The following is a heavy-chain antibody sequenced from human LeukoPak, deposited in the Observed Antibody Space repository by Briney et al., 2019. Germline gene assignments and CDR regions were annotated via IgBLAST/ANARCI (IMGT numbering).Heavy chain of an antibody. CDR2: INPNSGGT. D-gene: IGHD6-13*01. Sequence: PRASVNVSCKASGYTFTSYYMHWVRQAPGQGLEWMGWINPNSGGTNYAQKFQGRVTMTRDTSISTAYMELSRLRSDDTAVYYCARGGYEIAAAGYFDFDYWGQGTLVTVSS. CDR3: ARGGYEIAAAGYFDFDY. V-gene: IGHV1-2*02. CDR1: GYTFTSYY. J-gene: IGHJ4*02.